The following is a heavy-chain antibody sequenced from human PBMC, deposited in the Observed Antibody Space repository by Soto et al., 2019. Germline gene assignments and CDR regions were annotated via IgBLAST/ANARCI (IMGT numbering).Heavy chain of an antibody. CDR3: ARDKMTGLFDY. J-gene: IGHJ4*02. Sequence: QVQLQQWGAGLLKPSETLSLTCAVYGGSFSGYYWTWIRQPPGTGLEWIGEINHSGSTNYNPSLKSRVTISVDASKYQCSLKLTSVTAADTAVYYCARDKMTGLFDYWGQGTLVTVSS. D-gene: IGHD3-9*01. CDR1: GGSFSGYY. V-gene: IGHV4-34*01. CDR2: INHSGST.